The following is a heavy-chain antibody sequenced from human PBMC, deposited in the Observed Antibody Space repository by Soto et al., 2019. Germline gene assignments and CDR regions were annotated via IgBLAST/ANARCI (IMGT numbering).Heavy chain of an antibody. Sequence: QVQLVQSGAEGGKPGASVNISCRASGFTFSANLINWVRQAPGQSLGWVGWITPDNGNPRYSQTFQGRVTIARHSSASIAYVEVTDLTSEDTAVYYCARDILSVGPRANDAFDVWGQGTMVIVSS. V-gene: IGHV1-3*01. CDR2: ITPDNGNP. J-gene: IGHJ3*01. CDR1: GFTFSANL. D-gene: IGHD2-8*02. CDR3: ARDILSVGPRANDAFDV.